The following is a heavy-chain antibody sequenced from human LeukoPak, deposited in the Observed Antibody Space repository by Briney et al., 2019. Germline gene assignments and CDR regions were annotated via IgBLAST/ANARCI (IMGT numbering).Heavy chain of an antibody. D-gene: IGHD3-22*01. CDR1: GYTFTSYD. CDR3: AGAYYYDSSGDAFDI. J-gene: IGHJ3*02. V-gene: IGHV1-8*01. CDR2: MNPNSGNT. Sequence: ASVKVSCKASGYTFTSYDISWVRQATGQGLEWMGWMNPNSGNTGYAQKFQGRVTMTRNTSISTAYMELSSLRSEDTAVYYCAGAYYYDSSGDAFDIWGQGTMVTVSS.